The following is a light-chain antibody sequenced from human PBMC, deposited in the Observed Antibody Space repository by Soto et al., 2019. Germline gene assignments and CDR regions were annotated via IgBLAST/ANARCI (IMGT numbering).Light chain of an antibody. CDR3: SSYRNTIALEV. J-gene: IGLJ1*01. CDR2: GVN. Sequence: QSALTQPASVSGSHGQSTTISCTGTSGDVGGYSYVSWYQQHPGKAPKLLIYGVNNRPSGVSNRCSGSKSGNTASLIISGLQADDEADYYSSSYRNTIALEVFGTGTKLTVL. V-gene: IGLV2-14*01. CDR1: SGDVGGYSY.